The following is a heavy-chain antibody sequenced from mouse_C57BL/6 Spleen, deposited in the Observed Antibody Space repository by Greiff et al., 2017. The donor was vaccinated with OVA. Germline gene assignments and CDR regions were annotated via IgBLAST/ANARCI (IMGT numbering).Heavy chain of an antibody. Sequence: QVQLQQSGPELVKPGASVKISCKASGYAFSSSWMNWVKQRPGKGLEWIGRIYPGDGDTNYNGKFKGKATLTADKSSSTAYIQLSSLTSEDSAVYFCARDYGKGYFDVWGTGTTVTVSS. D-gene: IGHD1-2*01. CDR3: ARDYGKGYFDV. V-gene: IGHV1-82*01. CDR2: IYPGDGDT. CDR1: GYAFSSSW. J-gene: IGHJ1*03.